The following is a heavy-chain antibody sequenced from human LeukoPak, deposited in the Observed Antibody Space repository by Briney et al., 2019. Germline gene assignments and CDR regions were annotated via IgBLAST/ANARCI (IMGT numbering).Heavy chain of an antibody. V-gene: IGHV3-48*04. J-gene: IGHJ4*02. Sequence: GGSLRLSCAASGFTFNSFGMSWVRQAPGKGLEWLSYISSSSTIYYADSVRGRFTISRDNAKNSLYLQINSLRAGDTAVYYCARGGQLRFGFDYWGQGTLVTVSS. CDR3: ARGGQLRFGFDY. CDR2: ISSSSTI. CDR1: GFTFNSFG. D-gene: IGHD3-16*01.